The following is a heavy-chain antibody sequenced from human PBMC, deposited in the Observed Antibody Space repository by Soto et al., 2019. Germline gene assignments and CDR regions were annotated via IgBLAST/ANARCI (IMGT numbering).Heavy chain of an antibody. CDR3: AICGIFGVVIDPYYYGMDV. D-gene: IGHD3-3*02. CDR2: ISYGGSNK. CDR1: GFTFSSYA. V-gene: IGHV3-30-3*01. Sequence: PGGSLRLSCAASGFTFSSYAMHWVRQAPGKGLEWVAVISYGGSNKYYADSVKGRYTISRDNSKNTLYRQMNSMRAEDMAVYYCAICGIFGVVIDPYYYGMDVWGQGTTVTVSS. J-gene: IGHJ6*02.